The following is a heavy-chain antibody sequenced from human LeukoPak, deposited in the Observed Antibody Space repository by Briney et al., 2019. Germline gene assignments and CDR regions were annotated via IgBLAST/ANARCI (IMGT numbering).Heavy chain of an antibody. CDR1: GYTFTGYY. Sequence: ASVKVSCKASGYTFTGYYMHWVRQAPGQGLEWMGWINPNSGGTNYAQKFQGRVTMTRDTSISTAYMELSRLRSDDTAVCYCARTFSSSLLAFDYWGQGTLVTVSS. D-gene: IGHD6-6*01. J-gene: IGHJ4*02. CDR2: INPNSGGT. CDR3: ARTFSSSLLAFDY. V-gene: IGHV1-2*02.